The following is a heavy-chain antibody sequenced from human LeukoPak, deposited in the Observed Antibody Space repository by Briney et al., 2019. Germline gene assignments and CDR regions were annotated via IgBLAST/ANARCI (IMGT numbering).Heavy chain of an antibody. CDR2: ISSSSSYI. Sequence: GGSLRLSCAASGFTFSSYSMNWVRQAPGKGLEWVSSISSSSSYIYYADSVKGRFTISRDNAKNSLYLQMNSLRAEDTAVYHCARSYRSSDALDIWGQGTMVTVSS. CDR3: ARSYRSSDALDI. CDR1: GFTFSSYS. D-gene: IGHD1-14*01. V-gene: IGHV3-21*01. J-gene: IGHJ3*02.